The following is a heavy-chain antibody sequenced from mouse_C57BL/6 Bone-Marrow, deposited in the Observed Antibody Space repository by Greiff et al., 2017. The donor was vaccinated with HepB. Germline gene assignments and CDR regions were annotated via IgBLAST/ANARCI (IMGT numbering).Heavy chain of an antibody. CDR2: IYPGSGST. CDR3: ARYYYYGSSYYAMDD. D-gene: IGHD1-1*01. V-gene: IGHV1-55*01. CDR1: GYTFTSYW. Sequence: QVQLKQPGAELVKPGASVKMSCKASGYTFTSYWITWVKQRPGQGLEWIGDIYPGSGSTNYNEKFKSKATLTVDTSSSTAYMQLSSLTSEDSAVYYCARYYYYGSSYYAMDDWGQGTSVTVSS. J-gene: IGHJ4*01.